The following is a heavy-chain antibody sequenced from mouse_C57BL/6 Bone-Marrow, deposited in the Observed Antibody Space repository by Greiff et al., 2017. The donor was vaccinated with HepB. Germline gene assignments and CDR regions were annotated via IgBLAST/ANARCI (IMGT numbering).Heavy chain of an antibody. V-gene: IGHV5-4*01. CDR1: GFTFSSYA. CDR3: ARVPVRYYAMDY. J-gene: IGHJ4*01. Sequence: EVQLQESGGGLVKPGGSLKLSCAASGFTFSSYAMSWVRQTPEKRLEWVATISDGGSYTYYPDNVKGRFTISRDNAKNNLYLQMSHLKSEDTAMYYCARVPVRYYAMDYWGQGTSVTVSS. CDR2: ISDGGSYT.